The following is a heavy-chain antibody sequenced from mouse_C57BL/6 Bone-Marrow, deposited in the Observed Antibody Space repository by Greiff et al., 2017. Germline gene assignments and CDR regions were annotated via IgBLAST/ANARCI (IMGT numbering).Heavy chain of an antibody. CDR1: GFTFSNYW. J-gene: IGHJ4*01. Sequence: DVQLQESGGGFVLPGGSMKLSCVASGFTFSNYWMNWVRQSPEQGLEWVAQIRLSSDNYATHYAESVQGRFTISKDDSKSGYYLQSNNLSAEDTVIYYGTLYSNPLAMDYWGQGTSVTVSS. CDR3: TLYSNPLAMDY. CDR2: IRLSSDNYAT. D-gene: IGHD2-5*01. V-gene: IGHV6-3*01.